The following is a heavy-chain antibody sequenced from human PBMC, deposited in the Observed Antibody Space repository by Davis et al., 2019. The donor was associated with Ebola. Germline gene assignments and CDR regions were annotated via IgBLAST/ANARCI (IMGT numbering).Heavy chain of an antibody. J-gene: IGHJ4*02. CDR2: IHYLGNT. Sequence: SETLSLTCTVSGGSVNNYFWSWIRQPPGKGLEWIGNIHYLGNTNYNPSLKSRSTISIDTSKNQFSLRLSSVTAADTAVYYCARVYALAWIDYWGQGTLVTVSS. CDR3: ARVYALAWIDY. V-gene: IGHV4-59*02. D-gene: IGHD2-2*02. CDR1: GGSVNNYF.